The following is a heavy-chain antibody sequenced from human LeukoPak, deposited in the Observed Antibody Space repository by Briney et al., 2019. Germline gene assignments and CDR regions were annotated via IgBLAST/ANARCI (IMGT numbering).Heavy chain of an antibody. V-gene: IGHV1-69*04. CDR1: GGTFSSYA. J-gene: IGHJ4*02. Sequence: SVKVSCKASGGTFSSYAISWVRQAPGQGLEWMGRIIPILGIANYAQEFQGRVTTTADKSTSTAYMELSSLRSEDTAVYYCARGLGYCSSTSCYEGDNWGQGTLVTVSS. D-gene: IGHD2-2*01. CDR2: IIPILGIA. CDR3: ARGLGYCSSTSCYEGDN.